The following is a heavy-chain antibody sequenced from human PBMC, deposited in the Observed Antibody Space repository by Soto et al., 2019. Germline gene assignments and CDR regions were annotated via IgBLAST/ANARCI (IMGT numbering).Heavy chain of an antibody. D-gene: IGHD3-16*01. Sequence: EVQLLESGGGLVQPGGSLRVSCAASGITFSSYVMGWVRQAPGGGLEWVSAISGNGVDTYYSDSVKGGFAISRDNSKTTLYLQINSLRVEDTAVYYCAKRRGEGYFDNWGQGTLVTVSS. V-gene: IGHV3-23*01. CDR2: ISGNGVDT. CDR3: AKRRGEGYFDN. J-gene: IGHJ4*02. CDR1: GITFSSYV.